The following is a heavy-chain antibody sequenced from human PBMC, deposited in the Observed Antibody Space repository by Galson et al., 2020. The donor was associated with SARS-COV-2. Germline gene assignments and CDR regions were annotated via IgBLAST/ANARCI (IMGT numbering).Heavy chain of an antibody. CDR2: INSDGSNT. Sequence: GGSLRLSCAVSGFTLSSYWMHWVRQAPGKGLVWVSRINSDGSNTNYADSVRGRFTISRDNAKNTLYLQMNSLRAEDTAVYYCAREKVDEIQLWSYYYYYGMDVWGQGTTVTVSS. CDR3: AREKVDEIQLWSYYYYYGMDV. CDR1: GFTLSSYW. D-gene: IGHD5-18*01. V-gene: IGHV3-74*01. J-gene: IGHJ6*02.